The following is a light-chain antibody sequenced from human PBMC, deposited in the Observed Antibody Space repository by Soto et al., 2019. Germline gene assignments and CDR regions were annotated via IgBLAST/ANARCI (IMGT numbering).Light chain of an antibody. Sequence: SALTKPASVSGSPEQSITISCTGTSSDVGSYNLVSWYQQHPGKVPKLMIYEVSKRPSGVSNRFSGSKFGNTASLTISGLQAEDEADYYCCSYAGSGIVIFGGGTKLTVL. CDR2: EVS. CDR3: CSYAGSGIVI. V-gene: IGLV2-23*02. CDR1: SSDVGSYNL. J-gene: IGLJ2*01.